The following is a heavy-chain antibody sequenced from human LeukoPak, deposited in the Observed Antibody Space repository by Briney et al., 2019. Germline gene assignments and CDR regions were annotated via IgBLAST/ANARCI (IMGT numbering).Heavy chain of an antibody. Sequence: SETLSLTCAVSGDSIVSGRWWSWVRQPPGKGLEWIGESHHNGISNYNPSLKSRVTMSLDKSKNQFSLKLTSVTAADTAMYYCARGGIPGGNYYREHFDYWGQGTLVTVSS. V-gene: IGHV4-4*02. D-gene: IGHD1-26*01. CDR2: SHHNGIS. CDR3: ARGGIPGGNYYREHFDY. J-gene: IGHJ4*02. CDR1: GDSIVSGRW.